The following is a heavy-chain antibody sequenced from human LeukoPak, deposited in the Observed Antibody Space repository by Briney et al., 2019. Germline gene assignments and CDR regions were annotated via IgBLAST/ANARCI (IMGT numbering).Heavy chain of an antibody. CDR2: ITSDGRST. J-gene: IGHJ4*02. V-gene: IGHV3-74*01. Sequence: GGSLRLSCAASGFTFSSYWMHWVRQEPGKGLVWVSRITSDGRSTSHADSVKGRFTISRDNSKNTLYLQMNSLRAEDTAVYYCATDYYDSSGSYTVDYWGQGTLVTVSS. CDR3: ATDYYDSSGSYTVDY. D-gene: IGHD3-22*01. CDR1: GFTFSSYW.